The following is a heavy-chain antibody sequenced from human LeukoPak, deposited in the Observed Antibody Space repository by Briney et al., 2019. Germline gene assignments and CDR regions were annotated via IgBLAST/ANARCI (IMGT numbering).Heavy chain of an antibody. D-gene: IGHD3-10*01. J-gene: IGHJ4*02. CDR3: AKSPKIWFGELSY. CDR1: GFTFSSYG. V-gene: IGHV3-30*18. CDR2: ISYDGSNK. Sequence: GGSLRLSCAASGFTFSSYGMHGVRQAPGKGLEWVAVISYDGSNKYYADSVKGRFTISRDNSKNTLYLQMNSLRAEDTAVYYCAKSPKIWFGELSYWGQGTLVTVSS.